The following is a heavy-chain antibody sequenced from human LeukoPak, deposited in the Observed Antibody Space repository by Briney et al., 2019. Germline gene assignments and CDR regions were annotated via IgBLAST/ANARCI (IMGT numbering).Heavy chain of an antibody. CDR1: GFTFSSYA. V-gene: IGHV3-23*01. D-gene: IGHD3-22*01. CDR2: ISGSGSNI. J-gene: IGHJ4*02. Sequence: PGGSLRLSCAASGFTFSSYAMSWVRQAPGKGLEWVSAISGSGSNIYSADSVKGRCTISRDNSKNTLYLQMNRLRAEDTAVYYCAKGSNRGYYCAPPFDCWGQGTLITVSS. CDR3: AKGSNRGYYCAPPFDC.